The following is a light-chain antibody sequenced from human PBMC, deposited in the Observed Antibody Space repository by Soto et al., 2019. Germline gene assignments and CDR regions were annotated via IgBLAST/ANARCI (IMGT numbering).Light chain of an antibody. CDR3: KQALQTPYT. J-gene: IGKJ2*01. CDR1: QSLLHSNGYNY. Sequence: EIVMTQSPLSLPVTPGEPASISCRSSQSLLHSNGYNYLDWYLQKSGQSPQLLIYLGSNRASGVPDKFSGSGSGTDFTLNISRVEAEDVGVYYCKQALQTPYTFGQGTKLEIK. V-gene: IGKV2-28*01. CDR2: LGS.